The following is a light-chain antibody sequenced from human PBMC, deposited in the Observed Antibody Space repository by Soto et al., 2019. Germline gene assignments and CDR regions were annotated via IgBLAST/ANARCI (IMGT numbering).Light chain of an antibody. CDR1: SSDVGGFNY. CDR2: EVN. Sequence: QSVLTQPASVSGSPGQSITISCTGTSSDVGGFNYVSWYQQHPGKAPKLMIYEVNNRPSGVSNRFSGSKSGNTASLTISGLQAEDEADYYCISYTSTSTRVFGGGTKLTVL. J-gene: IGLJ3*02. V-gene: IGLV2-14*01. CDR3: ISYTSTSTRV.